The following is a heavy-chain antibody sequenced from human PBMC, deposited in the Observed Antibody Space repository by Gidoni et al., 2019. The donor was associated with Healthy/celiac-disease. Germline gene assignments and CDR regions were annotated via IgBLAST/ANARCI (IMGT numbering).Heavy chain of an antibody. Sequence: EVQLVESAGGLVQPGGSLSPSCAASGFTFRSYAMHWVRQAPGKGLEYVSAISSNGGSTYYANSVKGRFTISRDNSKNTLYLQMGSLRAEDMAVYYCARARSEYYFDYWGQGTLVTVSS. CDR2: ISSNGGST. CDR3: ARARSEYYFDY. J-gene: IGHJ4*02. D-gene: IGHD1-26*01. CDR1: GFTFRSYA. V-gene: IGHV3-64*01.